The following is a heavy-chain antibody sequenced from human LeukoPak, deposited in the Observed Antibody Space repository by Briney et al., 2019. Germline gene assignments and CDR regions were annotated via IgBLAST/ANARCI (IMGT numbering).Heavy chain of an antibody. Sequence: GGSLRLSCAASGFTFSSYSMNWVRQAPGKGLEWVSSISSSSSYIYYADSVKGRFTISRDNAKNSLYLQMNSLRAEDTAVYYCARDTMATPTLGYWGQGTLVTVSS. CDR1: GFTFSSYS. J-gene: IGHJ4*02. D-gene: IGHD5-24*01. V-gene: IGHV3-21*01. CDR2: ISSSSSYI. CDR3: ARDTMATPTLGY.